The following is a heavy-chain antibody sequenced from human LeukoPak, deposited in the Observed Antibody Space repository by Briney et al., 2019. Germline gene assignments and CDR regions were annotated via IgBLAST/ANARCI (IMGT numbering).Heavy chain of an antibody. CDR3: ARGEAGTRYYYYGMDV. J-gene: IGHJ6*02. D-gene: IGHD6-19*01. CDR2: INTNTGNP. Sequence: ASVKVSCKASGYTFTSYGISWVRQAPGQGLEWMGWINTNTGNPTYAQGFTGRFVFSLDTSVSTAYLQISSLKAEDTAVYFCARGEAGTRYYYYGMDVWGQGTSVTVSS. CDR1: GYTFTSYG. V-gene: IGHV7-4-1*02.